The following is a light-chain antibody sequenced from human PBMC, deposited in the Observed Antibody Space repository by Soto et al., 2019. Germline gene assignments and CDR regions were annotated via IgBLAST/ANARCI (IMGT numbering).Light chain of an antibody. CDR1: NIGSKN. J-gene: IGLJ3*02. CDR2: RAR. Sequence: SYELTQPLSVSVAPGQTARITCGGNNIGSKNVHWYQQKPGQAPVLVIYRARNRPSGIPERFSGSNSGNTATLTISRAQAGDEADYYCQVWDSSTAWVFGGGTKLTVL. V-gene: IGLV3-9*01. CDR3: QVWDSSTAWV.